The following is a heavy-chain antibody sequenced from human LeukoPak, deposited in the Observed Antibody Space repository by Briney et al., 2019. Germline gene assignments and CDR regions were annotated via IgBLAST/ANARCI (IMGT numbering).Heavy chain of an antibody. CDR1: GYSFTIYW. D-gene: IGHD4-17*01. CDR2: IYPGDSDT. V-gene: IGHV5-51*01. J-gene: IGHJ5*02. Sequence: GESLKICCKGSGYSFTIYWIGWVRQLPGKGLEWMGIIYPGDSDTRYSPSFQGQVTISADKSISTAYLQWSSLKASDTAMYYCAIYVDPLRGWFDPWGQGTLVTVSS. CDR3: AIYVDPLRGWFDP.